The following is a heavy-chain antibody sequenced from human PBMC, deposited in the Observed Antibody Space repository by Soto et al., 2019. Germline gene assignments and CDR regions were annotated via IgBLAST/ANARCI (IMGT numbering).Heavy chain of an antibody. Sequence: GGSLRLSCAASGFTFDDYAMHWVRQAPGKGLERVSGICWNSGSIGYADSVKGRFTISRDNAKNSLYLQMNSLRAEDTALYYCAKDIRNTIFGVAVDYWGQGTLVTVSS. CDR1: GFTFDDYA. CDR2: ICWNSGSI. J-gene: IGHJ4*02. D-gene: IGHD3-3*01. CDR3: AKDIRNTIFGVAVDY. V-gene: IGHV3-9*01.